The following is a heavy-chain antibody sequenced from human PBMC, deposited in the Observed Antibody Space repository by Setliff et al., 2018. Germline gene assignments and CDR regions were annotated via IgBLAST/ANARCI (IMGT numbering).Heavy chain of an antibody. CDR3: ARLPRTVTHFDY. CDR2: IFYRGSS. CDR1: GVSIRSYY. D-gene: IGHD4-17*01. Sequence: PSETLSLTCTVSGVSIRSYYWSWIRQPPGKGLEWIGYIFYRGSSNYNPSLPSRVSISVDTSKNQLSLKLDSLTAADTAVYFCARLPRTVTHFDYWGQGALVTVSS. J-gene: IGHJ4*02. V-gene: IGHV4-59*01.